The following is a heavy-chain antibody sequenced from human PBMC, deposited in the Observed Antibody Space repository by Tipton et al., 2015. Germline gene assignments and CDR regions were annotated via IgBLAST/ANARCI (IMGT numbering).Heavy chain of an antibody. CDR1: GGSINNYY. CDR3: ARARGRHGGLFDS. CDR2: IQYSGST. Sequence: TLSLTCTVSGGSINNYYWSWIRQPPGKGLEWIGYIQYSGSTNYNPSLKSRVTISVDTSKTQFSLKMRSVTATDTAVYYCARARGRHGGLFDSWGQGTLVTVSS. D-gene: IGHD4-23*01. V-gene: IGHV4-59*01. J-gene: IGHJ4*02.